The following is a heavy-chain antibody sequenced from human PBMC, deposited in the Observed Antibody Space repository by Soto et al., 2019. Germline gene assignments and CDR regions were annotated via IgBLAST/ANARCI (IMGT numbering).Heavy chain of an antibody. CDR1: GDSISSTGYS. D-gene: IGHD3-10*01. V-gene: IGHV4-30-2*01. CDR3: ARFTFGNYYFGLDI. CDR2: IYDSGTT. Sequence: PSETLSLTCAVSGDSISSTGYSWNWIRQPPGKGLEWTGYIYDSGTTYSNPSLKSRVTISVDRSKNQFSLELSSVTAADTAVYYCARFTFGNYYFGLDIWGQGTTVTVSS. J-gene: IGHJ6*02.